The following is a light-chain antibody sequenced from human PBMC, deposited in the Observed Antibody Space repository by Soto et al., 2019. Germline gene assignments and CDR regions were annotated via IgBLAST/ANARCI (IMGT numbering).Light chain of an antibody. CDR2: VAS. CDR3: QQTFSPPYT. Sequence: DIQMTQSLSSLSASVGDTVTITCRASQSISNSLSWYQQKPGKAPKFLIYVASTLQRGVPSRFSGSGSGTDFTLTISSLQPEDVATYYCQQTFSPPYTFGQGTQLEIK. J-gene: IGKJ2*01. V-gene: IGKV1-39*01. CDR1: QSISNS.